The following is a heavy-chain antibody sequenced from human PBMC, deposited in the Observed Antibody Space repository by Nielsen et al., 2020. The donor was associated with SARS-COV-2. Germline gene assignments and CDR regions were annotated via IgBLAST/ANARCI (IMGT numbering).Heavy chain of an antibody. CDR2: INHSGST. CDR3: ARGPVVVTATQHSMDY. Sequence: SDTLSLTFAVYGWSFSGYYWSWIRQPPGKGLEWIGEINHSGSTNYNPSLKSRVTISVDTSKNQFSLKLSSVTAADTDVYYCARGPVVVTATQHSMDYWGQGTLVTVSS. CDR1: GWSFSGYY. J-gene: IGHJ4*02. V-gene: IGHV4-34*01. D-gene: IGHD2-21*02.